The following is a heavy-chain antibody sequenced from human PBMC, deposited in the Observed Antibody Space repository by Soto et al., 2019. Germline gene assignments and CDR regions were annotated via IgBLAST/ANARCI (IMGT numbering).Heavy chain of an antibody. CDR2: INPSGGST. D-gene: IGHD3-22*01. V-gene: IGHV1-46*01. CDR1: GYTFTSYY. Sequence: GASVKVSCKASGYTFTSYYMHWVRQAPGQGLEWMGIINPSGGSTSYAQKFQGRVTMTRDTSTSTVYMELSSLRSEDTAVYYCARDLEDYYDSSGYSIPSYWGQGTLVTVSS. CDR3: ARDLEDYYDSSGYSIPSY. J-gene: IGHJ4*02.